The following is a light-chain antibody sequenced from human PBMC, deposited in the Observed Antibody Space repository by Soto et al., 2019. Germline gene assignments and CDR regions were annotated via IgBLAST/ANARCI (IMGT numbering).Light chain of an antibody. CDR2: GAS. CDR1: QSVSSSY. CDR3: QQYGSSLVFT. V-gene: IGKV3-20*01. J-gene: IGKJ3*01. Sequence: IVLTQSPGTLSLSPGERATLSCRASQSVSSSYLAWYQQKPCQAPRLLIYGASSRSTGIPDRFRGSGSVTGFTLTISRLEPEDFSVYYCQQYGSSLVFTFSPGTKVDIK.